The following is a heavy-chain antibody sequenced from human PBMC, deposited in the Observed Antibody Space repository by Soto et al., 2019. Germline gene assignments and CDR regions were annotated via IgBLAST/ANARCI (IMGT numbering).Heavy chain of an antibody. J-gene: IGHJ4*02. CDR3: AVHVNRGEVDY. Sequence: EVQLVESGGGLVQPGGSLRLSCAASGFTFSSYWMSWVRQAPGKGLEWVANIKQDGSEKHSVDSVKGRFTISRDNAKNSLYLQMNRLRAEDPAVYYWAVHVNRGEVDYLGPGTLVTVSS. CDR2: IKQDGSEK. CDR1: GFTFSSYW. V-gene: IGHV3-7*01. D-gene: IGHD3-16*01.